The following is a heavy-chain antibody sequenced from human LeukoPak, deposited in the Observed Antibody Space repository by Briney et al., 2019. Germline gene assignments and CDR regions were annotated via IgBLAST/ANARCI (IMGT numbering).Heavy chain of an antibody. Sequence: SETLSLTCTVSGGSISSSSYFWGWIRQPPGKGLEWIGSIYYSGSTYYNPSLKSRVTISVDTSKNQFSLKLSSVTAADTAVYYCARAFISGDANIGIWFDPWGQETLVTVSS. J-gene: IGHJ5*02. CDR1: GGSISSSSYF. V-gene: IGHV4-39*07. D-gene: IGHD3-16*02. CDR2: IYYSGST. CDR3: ARAFISGDANIGIWFDP.